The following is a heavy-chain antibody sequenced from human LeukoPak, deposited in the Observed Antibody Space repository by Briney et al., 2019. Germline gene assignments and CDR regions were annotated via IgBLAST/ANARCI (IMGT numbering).Heavy chain of an antibody. Sequence: GGSLRLSCAASGFTFSSYAMSWVRQAPGKGPEWVSAISGSGGSTYYADSVKGRFTISRDNSKNTLYLQMNSLRAEDTAVYYCAKGIRGVVVVAASYGMDVWGQGTTVTVSS. J-gene: IGHJ6*02. CDR2: ISGSGGST. V-gene: IGHV3-23*01. CDR1: GFTFSSYA. CDR3: AKGIRGVVVVAASYGMDV. D-gene: IGHD2-15*01.